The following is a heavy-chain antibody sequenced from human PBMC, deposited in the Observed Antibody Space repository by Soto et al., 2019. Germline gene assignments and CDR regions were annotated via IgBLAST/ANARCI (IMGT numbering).Heavy chain of an antibody. CDR3: AGYDFWSGYSEKHDAFDI. CDR2: IYYSGNT. V-gene: IGHV4-61*01. J-gene: IGHJ3*02. D-gene: IGHD3-3*01. CDR1: GGSIRSSSYY. Sequence: SETLSLTCTVSGGSIRSSSYYWSWIRQPPGKGLEWIGYIYYSGNTNFNPSLKSRVTISVDTSKNQFSLKLSSVTAADTAVYYCAGYDFWSGYSEKHDAFDIWGQGTMVTVSS.